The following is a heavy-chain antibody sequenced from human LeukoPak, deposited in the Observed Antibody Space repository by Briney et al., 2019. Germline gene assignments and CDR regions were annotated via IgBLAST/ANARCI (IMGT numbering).Heavy chain of an antibody. CDR3: ARDSIGMGFGANYGMDV. D-gene: IGHD3-10*01. Sequence: PSETLSLTRAVSGYSISSGYYWSWIRQPPGKGLEWIGEINHSGSTNYNPSLKSRVTISVDTSKNQFSLKLSSVTAADTAVYYCARDSIGMGFGANYGMDVWGQGTTVTVSS. J-gene: IGHJ6*02. V-gene: IGHV4-34*01. CDR1: GYSISSGYY. CDR2: INHSGST.